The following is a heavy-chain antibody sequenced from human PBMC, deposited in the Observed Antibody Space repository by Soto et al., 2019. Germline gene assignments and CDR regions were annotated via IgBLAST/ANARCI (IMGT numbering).Heavy chain of an antibody. Sequence: SETLSLTCAVSGYSISSGYYWGWIRQPPGKGLEWIGSIYHSGSTYYNPSLKSRVTISVDTSKNQFSLKLSSVTAADTAVYYCARNFLLGTSGPYNWFDPWGQGTLVTVSS. D-gene: IGHD2-2*01. CDR3: ARNFLLGTSGPYNWFDP. J-gene: IGHJ5*02. V-gene: IGHV4-38-2*01. CDR2: IYHSGST. CDR1: GYSISSGYY.